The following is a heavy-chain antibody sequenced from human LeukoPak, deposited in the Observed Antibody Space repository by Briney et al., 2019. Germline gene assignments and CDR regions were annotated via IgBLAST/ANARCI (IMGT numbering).Heavy chain of an antibody. V-gene: IGHV2-5*02. D-gene: IGHD3-22*01. CDR2: IYWDDDK. CDR3: EHKGVDSRGYDFDY. J-gene: IGHJ4*02. Sequence: SGPTLVNPTHTLTLTAALSGFSLSTSGVGVGWIRQPPGKALEWLALIYWDDDKRYSPSLKSRLTITKDTSKHQVVLTMPNMDPVDTATYYCEHKGVDSRGYDFDYWGQGALVTVSS. CDR1: GFSLSTSGVG.